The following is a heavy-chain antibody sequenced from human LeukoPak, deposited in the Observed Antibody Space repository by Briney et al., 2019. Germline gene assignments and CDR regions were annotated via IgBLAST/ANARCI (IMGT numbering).Heavy chain of an antibody. V-gene: IGHV3-30-3*01. CDR3: AREGEVPYYDSSGYDY. CDR2: ISYDGSNK. J-gene: IGHJ4*02. Sequence: GGSLRLSCVASGFTFSSYAMHWVRQAPGKGLEWVAVISYDGSNKYYADSVKGRFTISRDNSKNTLYLQMNSLRAEDTAVYYCAREGEVPYYDSSGYDYWGQGTLVTVSS. CDR1: GFTFSSYA. D-gene: IGHD3-22*01.